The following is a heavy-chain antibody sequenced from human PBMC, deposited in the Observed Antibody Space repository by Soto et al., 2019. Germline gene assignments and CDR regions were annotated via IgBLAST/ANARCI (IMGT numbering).Heavy chain of an antibody. CDR3: TSVAALSRGEY. CDR2: IRSKANSYAT. D-gene: IGHD6-19*01. CDR1: GFSFSVSA. V-gene: IGHV3-73*01. J-gene: IGHJ4*02. Sequence: EVQLVESGGGLVQPGGSLKLSCATSGFSFSVSAMHWVRQASGKGLEWVGRIRSKANSYATTYGASGKDRFTISRDDSKNTAYLQMNSLKTEDTAVYYCTSVAALSRGEYWGQGTLVTVSS.